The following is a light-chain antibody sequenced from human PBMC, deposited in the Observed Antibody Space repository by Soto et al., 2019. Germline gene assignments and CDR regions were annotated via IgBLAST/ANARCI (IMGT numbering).Light chain of an antibody. CDR1: SSDVGGYNY. Sequence: QSALTQPASVSGSPGQSITISCTGTSSDVGGYNYVSWYQQHPGQAPKLIIYDVTNRPSGIFNRFSGSKSGNTASLTISGLQTEDESDYYCISFTSRHIYVFGTGTKLTVL. CDR3: ISFTSRHIYV. CDR2: DVT. J-gene: IGLJ1*01. V-gene: IGLV2-14*03.